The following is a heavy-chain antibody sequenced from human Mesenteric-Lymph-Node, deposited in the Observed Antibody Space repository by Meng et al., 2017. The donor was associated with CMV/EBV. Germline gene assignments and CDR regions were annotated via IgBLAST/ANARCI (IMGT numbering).Heavy chain of an antibody. CDR1: GFTFSVYE. CDR2: ISSSGSTI. CDR3: ARGPSCTSCNSGFSYFGLDV. V-gene: IGHV3-48*03. J-gene: IGHJ6*02. Sequence: GESLKISCAASGFTFSVYEMNWVRQAPGKGLDWVSYISSSGSTIYYADSVKGRFTISRDNTRNSLYLQMNSLRAEDTAVYYCARGPSCTSCNSGFSYFGLDVWGQGTPVTVSS. D-gene: IGHD2-8*01.